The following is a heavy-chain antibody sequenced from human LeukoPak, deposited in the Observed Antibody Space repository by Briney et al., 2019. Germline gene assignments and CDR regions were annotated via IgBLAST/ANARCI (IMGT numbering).Heavy chain of an antibody. D-gene: IGHD3-10*01. CDR1: GGSFSGYY. Sequence: PSETLSLTCAVYGGSFSGYYWSWIRQPPGKGLEWIGEINHSGSTNYNPSLKSRVTISVDTSKNQFSLKLSSVTAADTAVYYCARGPRYYGSGSYTPYFDYWGQGTLVTVSS. CDR3: ARGPRYYGSGSYTPYFDY. J-gene: IGHJ4*02. CDR2: INHSGST. V-gene: IGHV4-34*01.